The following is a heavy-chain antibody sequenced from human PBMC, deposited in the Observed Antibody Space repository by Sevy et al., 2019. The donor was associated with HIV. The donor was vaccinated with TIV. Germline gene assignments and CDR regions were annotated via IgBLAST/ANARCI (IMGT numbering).Heavy chain of an antibody. Sequence: GGSLRLSCGGSGFNISSAWMNWVRQAPGRGLEWVGHIKAKIDGETTDYGAPVKGRFIISRDDSRKTVYVQLNSVKSEDTAMYFCTTRPYGSIIDYWGQGTLVTVSS. CDR1: GFNISSAW. CDR2: IKAKIDGETT. V-gene: IGHV3-15*07. CDR3: TTRPYGSIIDY. J-gene: IGHJ4*02. D-gene: IGHD3-10*01.